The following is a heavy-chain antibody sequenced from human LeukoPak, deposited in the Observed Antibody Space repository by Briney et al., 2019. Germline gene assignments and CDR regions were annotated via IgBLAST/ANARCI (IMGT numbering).Heavy chain of an antibody. D-gene: IGHD3-22*01. J-gene: IGHJ1*01. Sequence: PSETLSLTCTVSGGSISSSSYYWGWIRQPPGKGLEWIGSIYYSGSTYYNPSLKSRVTISVDTSRNQFSLKLSSVTAADTAVYYCARLYYYDSSGYEWYFQHWGQGTLVTVSS. CDR3: ARLYYYDSSGYEWYFQH. V-gene: IGHV4-39*01. CDR1: GGSISSSSYY. CDR2: IYYSGST.